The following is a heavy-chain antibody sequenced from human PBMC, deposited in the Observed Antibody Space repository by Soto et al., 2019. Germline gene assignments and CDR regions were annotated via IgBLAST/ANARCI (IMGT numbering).Heavy chain of an antibody. CDR1: GFASSNYG. J-gene: IGHJ4*02. D-gene: IGHD5-18*01. V-gene: IGHV3-30*18. CDR2: MSFEGSNE. CDR3: AKDLEDYNYEYIFDY. Sequence: PGGSLRLSCVASGFASSNYGMHWVRQAPGKGLEWVAVMSFEGSNEYYADSVKGRFTVSRDNSKNTLYLQMNSLRAEDTAVYYCAKDLEDYNYEYIFDYWGQGTLVTVSS.